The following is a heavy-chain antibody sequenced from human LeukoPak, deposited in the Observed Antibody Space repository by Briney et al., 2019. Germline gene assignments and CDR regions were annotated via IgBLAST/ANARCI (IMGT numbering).Heavy chain of an antibody. D-gene: IGHD4-11*01. CDR3: AKDFQY. CDR1: GITFGSHA. J-gene: IGHJ4*02. Sequence: GGSLRLSCTASGITFGSHAMTWVRQAPGKGPEWVSGITGSGGSTYYIESVKGRFTISRDNSKNTLYLQMKSLGAEDTAVYYCAKDFQYWGQGILVTVSS. V-gene: IGHV3-23*01. CDR2: ITGSGGST.